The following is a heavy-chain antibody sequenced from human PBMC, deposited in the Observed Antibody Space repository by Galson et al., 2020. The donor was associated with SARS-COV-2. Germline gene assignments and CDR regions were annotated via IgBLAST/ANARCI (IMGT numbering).Heavy chain of an antibody. V-gene: IGHV3-21*01. CDR3: ARDLKGYYDSSGLIDY. Sequence: GESLKISCAASGFTFSSYSMNWVRQAPGKGLEWVSSISSSSYIYYADSVKGRFTISRDNAKNSLYLQMNSLRAEDTAVYYCARDLKGYYDSSGLIDYWGQGTLVTVSS. CDR2: ISSSSYI. J-gene: IGHJ4*02. CDR1: GFTFSSYS. D-gene: IGHD3-22*01.